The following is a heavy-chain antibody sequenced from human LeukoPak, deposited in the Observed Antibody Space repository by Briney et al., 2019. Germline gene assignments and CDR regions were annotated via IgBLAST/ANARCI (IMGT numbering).Heavy chain of an antibody. J-gene: IGHJ3*02. CDR1: GGSFSGYY. CDR3: ARAPYDSSGYPDAFDI. Sequence: SETLSLTCAVYGGSFSGYYWSWIRQPPGKGLEWIGEINHSGSTNYNPSLKSRVTISVDTSKNQFSLKLSSVTAADTAVYYCARAPYDSSGYPDAFDIWGQGTMVTVSS. CDR2: INHSGST. V-gene: IGHV4-34*01. D-gene: IGHD3-22*01.